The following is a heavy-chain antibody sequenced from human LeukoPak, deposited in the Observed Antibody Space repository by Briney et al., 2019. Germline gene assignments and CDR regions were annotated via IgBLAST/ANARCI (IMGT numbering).Heavy chain of an antibody. V-gene: IGHV4-4*02. Sequence: SETLSLTCAVSGVSISSSNWWSWVRQPPGKGLEWIGEIYHSGSTNYNPSLKSRVTISVDKSKNQFSLKLSSVTAADTAVYYCARDAVIPSGSYYYWGQGTLVTVSS. CDR1: GVSISSSNW. CDR3: ARDAVIPSGSYYY. CDR2: IYHSGST. J-gene: IGHJ4*02. D-gene: IGHD1-26*01.